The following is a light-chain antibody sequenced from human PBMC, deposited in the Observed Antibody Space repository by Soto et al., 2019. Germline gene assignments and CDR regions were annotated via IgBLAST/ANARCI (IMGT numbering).Light chain of an antibody. J-gene: IGKJ2*01. CDR2: AAS. Sequence: DIQMTQSPSSLSSSVGDRVTITCRATESISRYLNWYQQKPGKAPKLLIYAASSLQSGVPSRFSGSGSGTDFTLTISGLQSADFATYYCQQSYSIPHTFGQGTKVDIK. CDR3: QQSYSIPHT. CDR1: ESISRY. V-gene: IGKV1-39*01.